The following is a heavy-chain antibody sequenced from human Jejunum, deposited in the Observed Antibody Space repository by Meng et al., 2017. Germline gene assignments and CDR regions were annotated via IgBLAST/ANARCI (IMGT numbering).Heavy chain of an antibody. D-gene: IGHD3-22*01. CDR1: GFIFSTYE. J-gene: IGHJ3*02. V-gene: IGHV3-48*03. CDR2: IRTGGSTI. Sequence: GASLMISCAASGFIFSTYEMNWLRQAPGQGLERVSYIRTGGSTIYYADSVKGRFTISRDNAENSLYLQMNSLRAENTAVYYCAPRMYYSDSWRVFDIWGQGTMVTVSS. CDR3: APRMYYSDSWRVFDI.